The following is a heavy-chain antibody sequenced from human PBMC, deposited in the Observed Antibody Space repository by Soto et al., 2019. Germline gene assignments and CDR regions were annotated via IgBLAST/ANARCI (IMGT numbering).Heavy chain of an antibody. CDR3: AREVQVHTPAFVY. CDR1: GGTFNTYA. CDR2: ISPMFGAA. D-gene: IGHD3-10*01. V-gene: IGHV1-69*06. Sequence: QVQLVQSGAEMKKPGSSVKVSCQSSGGTFNTYAMNWVRQAPGQGPEWMGDISPMFGAANYAPKFQGRVTITADKSTGTTYMQLSSLASEDTALYFCAREVQVHTPAFVYWGQGTPVTVSS. J-gene: IGHJ4*02.